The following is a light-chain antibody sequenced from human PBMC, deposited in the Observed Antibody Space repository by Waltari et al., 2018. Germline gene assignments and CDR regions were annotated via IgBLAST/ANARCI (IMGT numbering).Light chain of an antibody. CDR1: SLRRYY. CDR2: GQD. J-gene: IGLJ2*01. Sequence: SSELTQDPAVSMALGQTVRITCQGDSLRRYYASWYQKRPGQAPILVLYGQDNRPSGIPDRFAGSTSGNTASLTITGAQAEDEADYYCLSRDTSSTRLFGGGTRLTV. V-gene: IGLV3-19*01. CDR3: LSRDTSSTRL.